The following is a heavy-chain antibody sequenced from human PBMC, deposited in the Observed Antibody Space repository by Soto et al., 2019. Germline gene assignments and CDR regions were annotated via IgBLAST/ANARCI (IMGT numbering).Heavy chain of an antibody. Sequence: EVQLVESGGGLIQPGGSLRLSCAVSGFTVSNNYMSWVRQAPGKGLEGVSVIYSGGYTAYGDSVKGRFTISRDNSKNTLYTPKKSPGAHHPPVFLWAGHPGGGGYWGQGTLVTVSS. CDR3: AGHPGGGGY. CDR1: GFTVSNNY. D-gene: IGHD3-10*01. J-gene: IGHJ4*02. V-gene: IGHV3-53*01. CDR2: IYSGGYT.